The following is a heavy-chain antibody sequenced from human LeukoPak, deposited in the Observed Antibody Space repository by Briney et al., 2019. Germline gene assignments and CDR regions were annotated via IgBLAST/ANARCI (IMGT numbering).Heavy chain of an antibody. CDR2: TSAYNGNT. D-gene: IGHD3-9*01. V-gene: IGHV1-18*01. CDR1: GYTFTSYG. J-gene: IGHJ4*02. Sequence: ASVKVSCKASGYTFTSYGISWVRQAPGQGLEWMGWTSAYNGNTNYAQKLQGRVTMTTDTSTSTAYMELRSLRSDDTAVYYCARASYDILTGYKTHDYWGQGTLVTVSS. CDR3: ARASYDILTGYKTHDY.